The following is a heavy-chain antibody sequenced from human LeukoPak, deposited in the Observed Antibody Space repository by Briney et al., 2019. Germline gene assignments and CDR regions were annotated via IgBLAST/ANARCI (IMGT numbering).Heavy chain of an antibody. Sequence: SETLSLTCTVSGGSISSGGYYWSWIRQHPGKGLEWIGYIYYSGSTYYNLSLKSRVTISVDTSKNQFSLKLSSVTAADTAVYYCASATSDYYGSGSYYKFPYYYYGMDVWGKGTTVTVSS. V-gene: IGHV4-31*03. CDR3: ASATSDYYGSGSYYKFPYYYYGMDV. J-gene: IGHJ6*04. D-gene: IGHD3-10*01. CDR1: GGSISSGGYY. CDR2: IYYSGST.